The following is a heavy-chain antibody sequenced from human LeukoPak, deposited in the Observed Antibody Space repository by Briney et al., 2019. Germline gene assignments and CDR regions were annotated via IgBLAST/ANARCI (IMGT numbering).Heavy chain of an antibody. CDR3: ARVNRMVPGYCSGGTCPGDY. CDR1: GFTFSSYG. D-gene: IGHD2-15*01. V-gene: IGHV3-48*01. Sequence: PGGSLRLSCAAFGFTFSSYGMSWVRQAPGKGLEWVSYISSSSSTIYYADSVKGRFTISRDNAKNSLYLQMNSLRAEDTAVYYCARVNRMVPGYCSGGTCPGDYWGQGTLVTVSS. CDR2: ISSSSSTI. J-gene: IGHJ4*02.